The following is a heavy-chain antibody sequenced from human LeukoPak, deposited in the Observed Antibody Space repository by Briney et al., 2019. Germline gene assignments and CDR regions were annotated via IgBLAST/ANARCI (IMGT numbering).Heavy chain of an antibody. CDR1: GGSISSYY. CDR2: IYYSGST. V-gene: IGHV4-59*01. CDR3: AGYLRLGELSSHHFDY. J-gene: IGHJ4*02. D-gene: IGHD3-16*02. Sequence: SETLSLTCTVSGGSISSYYWSWIRQPPGKGLEWIGYIYYSGSTNYNPSLKSRVTISVDTSKNQFSLKLSSVTAADTAVYYCAGYLRLGELSSHHFDYWGQGTLVTVSS.